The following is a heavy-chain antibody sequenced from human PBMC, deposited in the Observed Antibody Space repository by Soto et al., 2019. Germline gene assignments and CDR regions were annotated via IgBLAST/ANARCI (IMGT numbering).Heavy chain of an antibody. CDR2: IDPSDSYT. D-gene: IGHD5-12*01. Sequence: PGESLKISCNGSGYSFTSYWISWVRQMPGKGLEWMGRIDPSDSYTNYSPSFQGHVTISADKSISTAYLQWSSLKASDTAMYYCARHCMYRGYDWGAWFDPWGQGTLVTVSS. CDR1: GYSFTSYW. V-gene: IGHV5-10-1*01. CDR3: ARHCMYRGYDWGAWFDP. J-gene: IGHJ5*02.